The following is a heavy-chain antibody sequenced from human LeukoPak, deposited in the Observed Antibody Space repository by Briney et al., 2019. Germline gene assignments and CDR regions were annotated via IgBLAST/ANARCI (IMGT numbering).Heavy chain of an antibody. Sequence: GASVKVSCKASGCTFSSYAISWVRQAPGQGLEWMGRIIPIRGIANYPQKFQGRVTITADKSTSTANMEPSSLRSEDTAVYYCARRVVVAATGFDPWGQGTLVTVSS. CDR2: IIPIRGIA. CDR3: ARRVVVAATGFDP. J-gene: IGHJ5*02. D-gene: IGHD2-15*01. CDR1: GCTFSSYA. V-gene: IGHV1-69*04.